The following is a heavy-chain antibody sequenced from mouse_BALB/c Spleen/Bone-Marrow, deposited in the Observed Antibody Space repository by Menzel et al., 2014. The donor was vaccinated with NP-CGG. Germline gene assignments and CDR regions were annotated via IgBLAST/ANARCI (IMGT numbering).Heavy chain of an antibody. CDR2: ISSGGSYT. J-gene: IGHJ2*01. CDR3: ARQTYYDYDGYFDY. CDR1: GFTFXSYG. Sequence: DVMLVESGGDLVKPGGSLKLSCAASGFTFXSYGMSWVRQTPDKRLEWVATISSGGSYTYYPGSVKRRFTISRDNAKNTLYLQMSSLKSEDTAMYYCARQTYYDYDGYFDYWGQGTTLTVSS. V-gene: IGHV5-6*02. D-gene: IGHD2-4*01.